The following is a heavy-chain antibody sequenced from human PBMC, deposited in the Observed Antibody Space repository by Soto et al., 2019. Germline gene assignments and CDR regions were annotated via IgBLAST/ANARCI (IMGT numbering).Heavy chain of an antibody. CDR3: AKAHVMVVAGSPFDY. CDR1: GYSISSGSY. Sequence: SETLSLTCTVSGYSISSGSYGGWIRQPPGKGPEWIASIYHGGTTFYNPSLKSRVTVSVDKSNNQFSLKLRSVTAADTAVYYCAKAHVMVVAGSPFDYWGHGTLVTVSS. CDR2: IYHGGTT. V-gene: IGHV4-38-2*02. D-gene: IGHD6-19*01. J-gene: IGHJ4*01.